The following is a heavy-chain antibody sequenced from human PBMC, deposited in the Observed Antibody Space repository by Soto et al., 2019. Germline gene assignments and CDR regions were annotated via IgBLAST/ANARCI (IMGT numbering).Heavy chain of an antibody. CDR3: ARGFKWDDEKATQDF. CDR2: INSGSVNT. Sequence: QVQLVQSGAEVKKPGASVKVSCKTSGYSFTSYAIHWVRQAPGQRLEWMGWINSGSVNTQYSQKFQDRVTFTRDTSASTAYMDLSSLISEDTTVYYCARGFKWDDEKATQDFWGQGTMVTVSS. V-gene: IGHV1-3*01. J-gene: IGHJ3*01. CDR1: GYSFTSYA. D-gene: IGHD1-20*01.